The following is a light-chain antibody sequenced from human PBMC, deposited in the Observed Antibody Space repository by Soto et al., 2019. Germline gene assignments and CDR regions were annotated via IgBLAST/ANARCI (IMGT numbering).Light chain of an antibody. CDR3: QQSYSTPCT. CDR2: AAS. J-gene: IGKJ5*01. V-gene: IGKV1-39*01. CDR1: QSISSY. Sequence: DIQMTQSPSTLSASVGDRLTITCRASQSISSYLNWYQQKPGKAPKLLIYAASSLQSGVPSRFSGSGSGTDFTLTISRLQPEDFATYYCQQSYSTPCTFGQGTRREIK.